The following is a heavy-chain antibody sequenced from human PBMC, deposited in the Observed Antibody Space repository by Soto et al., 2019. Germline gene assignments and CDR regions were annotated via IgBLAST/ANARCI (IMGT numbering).Heavy chain of an antibody. CDR2: INPSGGST. J-gene: IGHJ4*02. V-gene: IGHV1-46*03. D-gene: IGHD2-15*01. CDR1: GYTFTSYY. CDR3: ARCSLTEVAANNHFDD. Sequence: ASVKVSCKASGYTFTSYYMHWVRQAPGQGLEWMGIINPSGGSTSYAQRFQGRVTMTRDTSTSTVYMELSSLRSEDTAVYYCARCSLTEVAANNHFDDWGQGALVSVSS.